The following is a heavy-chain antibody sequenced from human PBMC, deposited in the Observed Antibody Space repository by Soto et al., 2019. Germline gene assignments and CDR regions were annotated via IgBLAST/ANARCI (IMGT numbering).Heavy chain of an antibody. CDR2: IYYSGST. V-gene: IGHV4-59*01. J-gene: IGHJ4*02. CDR1: GGSISSYY. Sequence: ETLARSCTACGGSISSYYWRWIRQPPGKGLEWIGYIYYSGSTNYNPSLKSRVTISVDTSKNQFSLKLSSVTAADTAVYYCAREVRFGGVIVDYWGQGTMVPVSS. CDR3: AREVRFGGVIVDY. D-gene: IGHD3-16*02.